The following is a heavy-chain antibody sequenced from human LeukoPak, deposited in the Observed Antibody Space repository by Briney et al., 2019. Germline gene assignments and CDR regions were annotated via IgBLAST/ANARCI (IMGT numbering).Heavy chain of an antibody. J-gene: IGHJ5*02. V-gene: IGHV1-2*02. CDR3: ARVDMVRGVIQGDWFDP. D-gene: IGHD3-10*01. CDR2: INPNSCAT. Sequence: ASVKVSCKTSGYTFIGYYMHWVRQAPGQGLEWMGWINPNSCATNYAQKLQGRVTMTTDTSTSTAYMELRSLRSDDTAVYYCARVDMVRGVIQGDWFDPWGQGTLVTVSS. CDR1: GYTFIGYY.